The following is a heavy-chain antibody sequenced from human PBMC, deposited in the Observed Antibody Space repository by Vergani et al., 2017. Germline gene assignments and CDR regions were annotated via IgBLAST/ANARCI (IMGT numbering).Heavy chain of an antibody. CDR2: IYYSGST. CDR3: AGVGAGRYCSSTSCPPPIPKTYYYYYMDV. D-gene: IGHD2-2*01. V-gene: IGHV4-59*01. J-gene: IGHJ6*03. Sequence: QVQLQESGPGLVKPSETLSLTCTVSGGSISSYYWSWIRQPPGKGLEWIGYIYYSGSTNYNPSLKSRVTISVDTSKNQFSLKLSSVTAADTAVYYCAGVGAGRYCSSTSCPPPIPKTYYYYYMDVWGKGTTVTVSS. CDR1: GGSISSYY.